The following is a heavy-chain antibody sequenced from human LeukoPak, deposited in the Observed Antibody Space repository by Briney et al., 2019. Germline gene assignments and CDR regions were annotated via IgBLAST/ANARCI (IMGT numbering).Heavy chain of an antibody. Sequence: SGGSLRLSCAASGFTFSDHYMDWVRQAPGKGLEWVGRTRNKANSYTTDYAASVKGRFTISRDDSKNSLYLQMNSLKTEDTAVYYCAREAPVVTGTTDDDYNWFDPWGQGTLVTVSS. CDR1: GFTFSDHY. V-gene: IGHV3-72*01. J-gene: IGHJ5*02. D-gene: IGHD1-7*01. CDR3: AREAPVVTGTTDDDYNWFDP. CDR2: TRNKANSYTT.